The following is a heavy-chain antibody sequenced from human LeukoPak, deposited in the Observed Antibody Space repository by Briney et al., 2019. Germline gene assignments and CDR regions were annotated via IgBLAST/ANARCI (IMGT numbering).Heavy chain of an antibody. CDR1: GFIFSSYE. CDR3: ARGGNYASGYYFDQ. V-gene: IGHV3-48*03. J-gene: IGHJ4*02. D-gene: IGHD3-3*01. CDR2: TTSSGGTK. Sequence: GGSLRLSCVASGFIFSSYEMNWVRQAPGKGLEWVSYTTSSGGTKYHSDPVKGRFHISRDNAKNSLYLQMNSLRAEDTAIYYCARGGNYASGYYFDQWGPGTLVTVSS.